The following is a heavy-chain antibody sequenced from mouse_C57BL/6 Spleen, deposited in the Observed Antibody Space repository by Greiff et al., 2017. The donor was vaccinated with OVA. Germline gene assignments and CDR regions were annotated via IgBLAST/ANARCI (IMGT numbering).Heavy chain of an antibody. V-gene: IGHV14-4*01. D-gene: IGHD1-1*01. CDR3: TTSNYYGSSYGD. CDR2: IDPENGDT. J-gene: IGHJ2*01. CDR1: GFNIKDDY. Sequence: EVQLQQSGAELVRPGASVKLSCTASGFNIKDDYMHWVKQRPEQGLEWIGWIDPENGDTEYASKFQGKATITADTSSNTAYLQLSSLTSEDTAVYYCTTSNYYGSSYGDWGQGTTLTVSS.